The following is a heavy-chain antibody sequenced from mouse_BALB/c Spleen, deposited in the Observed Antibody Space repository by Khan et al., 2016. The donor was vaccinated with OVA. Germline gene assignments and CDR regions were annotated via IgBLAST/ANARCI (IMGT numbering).Heavy chain of an antibody. CDR2: IWGGGGT. CDR3: AGGYYRYDGYYAMDY. V-gene: IGHV2-6-4*01. Sequence: QVQLKESGPGLVAPSQSLSITCTVSGFSLSGYNIHWVRQPPGKGLEWLGMIWGGGGTDYNSTLKSRLSIRKDNSQSQVLLKMNSLQTDDTAMYYCAGGYYRYDGYYAMDYWGQGTSVTVSS. CDR1: GFSLSGYN. J-gene: IGHJ4*01. D-gene: IGHD2-14*01.